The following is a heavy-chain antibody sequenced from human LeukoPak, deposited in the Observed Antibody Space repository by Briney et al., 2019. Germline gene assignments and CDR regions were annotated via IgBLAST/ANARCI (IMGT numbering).Heavy chain of an antibody. Sequence: HPGGSLRLSCAASGFTFSSYGMHWVRQAPGKGLEWVAVIWYDGSNKYYADSVKGRFTISRDNSKNTLYLQMNSLRAEGTAVYYCARERYDSSGYSLSFDYWGQGTLVTVSS. V-gene: IGHV3-33*01. J-gene: IGHJ4*02. CDR3: ARERYDSSGYSLSFDY. CDR2: IWYDGSNK. CDR1: GFTFSSYG. D-gene: IGHD3-22*01.